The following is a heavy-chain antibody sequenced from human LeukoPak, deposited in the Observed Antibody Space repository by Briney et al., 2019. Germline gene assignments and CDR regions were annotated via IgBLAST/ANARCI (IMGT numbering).Heavy chain of an antibody. Sequence: GRSLRLSCADSGVTFSNYGMQWVRQAPGKGLEWVALISYDESEKYYADSVKGRFTISRDNSKNTLYLQMNSLRAEDTAVYYCARGSTYYDSSGQVPFDYWGQGTLVTVSS. CDR3: ARGSTYYDSSGQVPFDY. V-gene: IGHV3-30*03. J-gene: IGHJ4*02. D-gene: IGHD3-22*01. CDR2: ISYDESEK. CDR1: GVTFSNYG.